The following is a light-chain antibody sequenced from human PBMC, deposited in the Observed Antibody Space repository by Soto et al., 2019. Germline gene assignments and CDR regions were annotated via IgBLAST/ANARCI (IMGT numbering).Light chain of an antibody. CDR1: HHIDAW. CDR2: KAS. V-gene: IGKV1-5*03. Sequence: IQMTQSPSTLSASVGDRVTITCRASHHIDAWLAWYQQKPGKAPKVLSYKASILESGVPSRFSGSGSGPEFTLTISSLQPDDSATYYFQQHSNYPLTFGGGTKVEIK. J-gene: IGKJ4*01. CDR3: QQHSNYPLT.